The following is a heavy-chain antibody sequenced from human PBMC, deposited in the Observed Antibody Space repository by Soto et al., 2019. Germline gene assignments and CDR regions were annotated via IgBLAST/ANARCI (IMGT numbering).Heavy chain of an antibody. CDR2: IIPIFGTA. D-gene: IGHD4-17*01. V-gene: IGHV1-69*13. Sequence: ASVKVSCKASGYTFTTYGISWVRQAPGQGLEWMGGIIPIFGTANYAQKFQGRVTITADESTSTAYMELSSLRSEDTAVYYCAREGGMMTTVTTGYYYGMDVWGQGTTVTVSS. J-gene: IGHJ6*02. CDR3: AREGGMMTTVTTGYYYGMDV. CDR1: GYTFTTYG.